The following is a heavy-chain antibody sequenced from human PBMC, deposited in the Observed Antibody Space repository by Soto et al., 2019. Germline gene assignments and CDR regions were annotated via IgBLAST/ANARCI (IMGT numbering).Heavy chain of an antibody. Sequence: QVYLLQSGAEVKKVGASVTVSCKTSGYTFSAYYVHWARRAPGRGFQWLGWINPSNEVTTFSEFFQGRITMTRDTSTNTVHMELNRLTSDDTADYYCMRGGWGDSPIDYWGQGTQVTVSS. V-gene: IGHV1-2*02. CDR1: GYTFSAYY. J-gene: IGHJ4*02. CDR2: INPSNEVT. CDR3: MRGGWGDSPIDY. D-gene: IGHD1-26*01.